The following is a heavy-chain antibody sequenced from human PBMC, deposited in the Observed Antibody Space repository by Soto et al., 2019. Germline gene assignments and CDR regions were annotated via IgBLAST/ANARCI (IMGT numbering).Heavy chain of an antibody. CDR3: AKDRADRRIANSGMDV. V-gene: IGHV3-23*01. CDR2: ISGSGVST. D-gene: IGHD6-6*01. J-gene: IGHJ6*02. Sequence: GGSLRLSCAASGFTFSSYSMSWVRQAPWKGLEWVSSISGSGVSTYYADSVKGRFTISRDNYKNKLVLRMNSLRAEDMDAYYSAKDRADRRIANSGMDVSGHGTTVNVS. CDR1: GFTFSSYS.